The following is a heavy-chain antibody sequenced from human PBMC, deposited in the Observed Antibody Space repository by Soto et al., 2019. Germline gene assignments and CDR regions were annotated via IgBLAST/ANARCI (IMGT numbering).Heavy chain of an antibody. V-gene: IGHV4-39*01. J-gene: IGHJ5*02. CDR1: ASSISTSSYY. D-gene: IGHD3-22*01. CDR3: ARPGGDYYDSSGYYNWFDP. Sequence: SETLSLTCTVSASSISTSSYYLGWIRQPPGNGLEWIGSIYYSWSTYYTPSLKSRVTIYVDTSKNQFSLKLSSVTAADTAVYYCARPGGDYYDSSGYYNWFDPWGQGALVT. CDR2: IYYSWST.